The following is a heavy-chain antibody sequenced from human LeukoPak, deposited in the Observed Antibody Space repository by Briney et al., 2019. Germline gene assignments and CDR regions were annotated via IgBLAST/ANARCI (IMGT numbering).Heavy chain of an antibody. CDR3: APATPGTVGKYYFDY. CDR1: GYTFTGYY. D-gene: IGHD6-13*01. CDR2: INPNSGGT. J-gene: IGHJ4*02. V-gene: IGHV1-2*02. Sequence: GASVKVSCKTSGYTFTGYYMHWVRQAPGQGLEWMGWINPNSGGTNYALKFQGRVTMTRDTSISTAYMELSRLSSDDTGVYYCAPATPGTVGKYYFDYWGQGTLVTVSS.